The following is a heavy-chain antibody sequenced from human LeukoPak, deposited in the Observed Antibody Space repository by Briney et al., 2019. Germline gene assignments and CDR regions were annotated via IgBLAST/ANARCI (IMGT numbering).Heavy chain of an antibody. CDR1: GFTVSSYY. CDR3: ARAKSGGVTAMGY. V-gene: IGHV3-53*01. D-gene: IGHD5-18*01. Sequence: PGGSLRLSCAASGFTVSSYYMSWVRQAPGKGLEWVSVIYTGGDTYYADSVKGRFTISRDNSKNTLYLQMNSLRAEDTAIYYCARAKSGGVTAMGYWGQGTLVTVSS. J-gene: IGHJ4*02. CDR2: IYTGGDT.